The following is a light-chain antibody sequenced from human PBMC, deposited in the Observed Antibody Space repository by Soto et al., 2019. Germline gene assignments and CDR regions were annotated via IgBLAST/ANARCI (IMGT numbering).Light chain of an antibody. V-gene: IGKV1-39*01. J-gene: IGKJ1*01. Sequence: DIQMTQSPSSLSASVGDRVTITCRASQTIRSYLNWYQQNPGKAPQLLIYATSSLQTGVTSRFSASGSGTDFSLVISDLQPEDSATYCCQQGYSSRWTGGRGPKAEI. CDR2: ATS. CDR1: QTIRSY. CDR3: QQGYSSRWT.